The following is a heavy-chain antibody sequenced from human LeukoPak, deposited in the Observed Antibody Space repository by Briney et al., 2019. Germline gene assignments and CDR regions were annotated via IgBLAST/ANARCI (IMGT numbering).Heavy chain of an antibody. CDR3: ARDRVSGSSWYDVFDY. CDR2: ISSSTSTI. D-gene: IGHD6-13*01. Sequence: GGSLRPSCAASGFTFSRYSMNWVRQAPGKGLEWVSYISSSTSTIYYADSVKGRFTISRDNAKNSLYLQMNSLRAEDTAVYYCARDRVSGSSWYDVFDYWGQGTLVAVSS. J-gene: IGHJ4*02. CDR1: GFTFSRYS. V-gene: IGHV3-48*01.